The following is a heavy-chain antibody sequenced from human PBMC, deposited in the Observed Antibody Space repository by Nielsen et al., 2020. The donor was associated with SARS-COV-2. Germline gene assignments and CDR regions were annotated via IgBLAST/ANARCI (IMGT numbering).Heavy chain of an antibody. D-gene: IGHD3-9*01. CDR3: AREVGYDILTGGWYYYYGMDV. Sequence: GGSLRLSCAASGFTFSSYWMHWVRQAPGKGLVWVSRINSDGSSTSYADSVKGRFTISRDNAKNTLYLQMNSLRAEDTAVYYCAREVGYDILTGGWYYYYGMDVWGQGTTVTVSS. CDR1: GFTFSSYW. CDR2: INSDGSST. J-gene: IGHJ6*02. V-gene: IGHV3-74*01.